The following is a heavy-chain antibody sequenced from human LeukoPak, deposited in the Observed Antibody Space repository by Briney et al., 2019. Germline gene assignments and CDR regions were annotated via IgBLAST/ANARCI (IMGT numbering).Heavy chain of an antibody. D-gene: IGHD2-21*02. V-gene: IGHV1-3*01. CDR3: ARDAHSYCGGDCYSPY. CDR2: INAGNGNT. J-gene: IGHJ4*02. CDR1: GYTFTSYA. Sequence: ASVKVSCKASGYTFTSYAMHWVRQAPGQRLEWMGWINAGNGNTKYSQKFQGRVTITRDTSASTAYMELRSLRSDDTAVYYCARDAHSYCGGDCYSPYWGQGTLVTVSS.